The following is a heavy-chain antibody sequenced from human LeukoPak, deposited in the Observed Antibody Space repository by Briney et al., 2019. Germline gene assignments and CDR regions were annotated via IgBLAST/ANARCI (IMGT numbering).Heavy chain of an antibody. CDR2: INHSGST. CDR3: ARLPLGEQLVFFDY. Sequence: SETLSLTCAVYGGSFSGYYWSWIRQPPGKGLEWIGEINHSGSTNYNPSLKSRVTISVDTSKNQFSPKLSSVTAADTAVYYCARLPLGEQLVFFDYWGQGTLVTVSS. J-gene: IGHJ4*02. V-gene: IGHV4-34*01. CDR1: GGSFSGYY. D-gene: IGHD6-6*01.